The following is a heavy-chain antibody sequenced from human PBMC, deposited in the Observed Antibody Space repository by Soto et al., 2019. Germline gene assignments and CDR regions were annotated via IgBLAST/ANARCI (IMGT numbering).Heavy chain of an antibody. CDR1: GYTLTTYG. J-gene: IGHJ4*02. V-gene: IGHV1-18*01. CDR3: ARATNASNWDY. CDR2: ISAYNGGT. Sequence: GASVKVSCKTSGYTLTTYGIRWVRQAPGQGLEWMGWISAYNGGTNYAQKFQDRLTMTTDTSTSTAYMELRSLRSDDTAVYFCARATNASNWDYWGQGTLVTVSS. D-gene: IGHD6-13*01.